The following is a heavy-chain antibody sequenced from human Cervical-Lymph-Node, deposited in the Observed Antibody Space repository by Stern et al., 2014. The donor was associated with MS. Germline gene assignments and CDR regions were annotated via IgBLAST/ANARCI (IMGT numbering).Heavy chain of an antibody. J-gene: IGHJ4*02. CDR1: GFTFSSYG. CDR2: ISSDGSNK. Sequence: VQLVESGGGVVQPGRSLRLSCAASGFTFSSYGMHWVRQAPGKGLEWVAVISSDGSNKYYADSVKGRFTISRDNSKNTLYLQMNSLRAEDTAVYYCAKSGGYCSGGSCYDFDYWGQGTLVTVSS. D-gene: IGHD2-15*01. CDR3: AKSGGYCSGGSCYDFDY. V-gene: IGHV3-30*18.